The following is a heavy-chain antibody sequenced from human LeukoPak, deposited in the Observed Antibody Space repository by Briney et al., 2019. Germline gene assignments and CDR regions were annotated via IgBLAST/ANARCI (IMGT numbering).Heavy chain of an antibody. CDR1: GFTFGSYS. J-gene: IGHJ5*02. V-gene: IGHV3-21*01. Sequence: GGSLRLSCAASGFTFGSYSMNWVRQTPGKGLEWVSSISSSSSYIYYADSVKGRFTISRDNAKKLLYLQMNSLRAEDTAVYFCAKGDKMLTWRRTYNRFDPWGQGTLVTVSS. D-gene: IGHD3-16*01. CDR3: AKGDKMLTWRRTYNRFDP. CDR2: ISSSSSYI.